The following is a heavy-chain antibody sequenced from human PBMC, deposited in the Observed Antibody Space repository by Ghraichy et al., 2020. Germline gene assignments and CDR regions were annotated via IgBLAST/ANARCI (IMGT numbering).Heavy chain of an antibody. D-gene: IGHD3-3*01. CDR3: ARPIFGVVIIGPTFEY. Sequence: GESLNISCAASGFTFSSYWMSWVRQAPGKGLEWVANIKQDGSENYYVDSVKGRFTISRDNDKNSLYLQMNSLRAEDTAVYYCARPIFGVVIIGPTFEYWGQGTLVTVPS. CDR1: GFTFSSYW. V-gene: IGHV3-7*03. J-gene: IGHJ4*02. CDR2: IKQDGSEN.